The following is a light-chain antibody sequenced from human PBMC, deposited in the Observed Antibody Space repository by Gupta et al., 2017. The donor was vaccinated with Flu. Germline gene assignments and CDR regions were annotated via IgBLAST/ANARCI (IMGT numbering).Light chain of an antibody. V-gene: IGLV3-25*02. CDR3: QSVDFSSRRVV. Sequence: ELGQTPSVSVSPGQTARIGCSGDAVAKFDTSWYQLKTGQAPKLIISKDSVRPCGVPERFSGSRPGTSVALTIDGVQAEDEADSFCQSVDFSSRRVVFGGGTRLTVL. CDR1: AVAKFD. CDR2: KDS. J-gene: IGLJ2*01.